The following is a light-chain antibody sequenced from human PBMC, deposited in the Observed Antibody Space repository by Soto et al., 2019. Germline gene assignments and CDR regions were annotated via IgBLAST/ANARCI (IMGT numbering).Light chain of an antibody. CDR1: SHDIGAYDY. J-gene: IGLJ3*02. V-gene: IGLV2-14*01. CDR2: EVN. CDR3: TSYTTSSTWV. Sequence: QSALTQPASVSGSPGQSITISCTGTSHDIGAYDYVSWYQQHPGKVPKLLIFEVNYRPSGVSDRFSGSKSGNTASLTISGLQSEDEADYYCTSYTTSSTWVFGGGTKVTVL.